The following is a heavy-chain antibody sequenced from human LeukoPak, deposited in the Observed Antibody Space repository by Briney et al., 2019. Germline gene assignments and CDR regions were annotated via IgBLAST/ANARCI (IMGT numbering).Heavy chain of an antibody. CDR1: GGSFSGYY. Sequence: PSETLSLTCAVYGGSFSGYYWSWIRQPPGKGLEWIGEINHSGSTNYNPSLKSRVTISVDTSKNHFSLKLSSVTAADTAVYYCARVGYSSSALGIDYWGQGTLVTVSS. CDR3: ARVGYSSSALGIDY. CDR2: INHSGST. J-gene: IGHJ4*02. D-gene: IGHD6-6*01. V-gene: IGHV4-34*01.